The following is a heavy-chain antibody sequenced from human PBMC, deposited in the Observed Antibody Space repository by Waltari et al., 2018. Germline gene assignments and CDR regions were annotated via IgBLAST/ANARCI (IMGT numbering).Heavy chain of an antibody. CDR1: GGSISSGSYY. J-gene: IGHJ4*02. CDR2: IYTSGST. D-gene: IGHD2-15*01. Sequence: QVQLQESGPGLVKPSQTLSLTCTVSGGSISSGSYYWSWYRQPHGKGLEWIGRIYTSGSTNYNPSLKSRVTISVDTSKNQFSLKLSSVTAADTAVYYCAREWGPYCSGGSCHLFDYWGQGTLVTVSS. CDR3: AREWGPYCSGGSCHLFDY. V-gene: IGHV4-61*02.